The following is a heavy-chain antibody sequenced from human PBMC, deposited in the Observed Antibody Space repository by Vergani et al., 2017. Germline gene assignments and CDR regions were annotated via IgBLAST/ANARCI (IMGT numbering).Heavy chain of an antibody. CDR1: GFTVSSNY. CDR3: ARDVGNYYGSGTYWGDYYGMDV. CDR2: ISGNNDDV. Sequence: EVQLVESGGGLVQPGGSLRLSCAASGFTVSSNYMSWVRQAPGKGLEWVSSISGNNDDVYYADSVKGRFTISRDNAKNSLYLDMSSLRAEDTAVYYCARDVGNYYGSGTYWGDYYGMDVWGQGTTVTVSS. V-gene: IGHV3-21*01. D-gene: IGHD3-10*01. J-gene: IGHJ6*02.